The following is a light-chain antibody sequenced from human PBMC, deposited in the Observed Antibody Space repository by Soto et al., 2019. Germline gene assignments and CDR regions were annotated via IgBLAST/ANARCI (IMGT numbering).Light chain of an antibody. Sequence: QSARTQPASVSGSPGQWITISCIGTSSDVGGYNYVSWYQQHPGKAPKLMIYEVSNRPSGVSNRFSGSKSGNTASLTISGLQAEDEAEYYCSSYTSSSSLGVFGTGTKVTVL. CDR2: EVS. J-gene: IGLJ1*01. CDR1: SSDVGGYNY. CDR3: SSYTSSSSLGV. V-gene: IGLV2-14*03.